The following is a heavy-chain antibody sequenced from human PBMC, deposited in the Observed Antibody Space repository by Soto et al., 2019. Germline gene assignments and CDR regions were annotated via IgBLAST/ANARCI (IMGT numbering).Heavy chain of an antibody. CDR3: AGAGYEILTGSYKKQRYFDY. D-gene: IGHD3-9*01. Sequence: SETLPLTCTVSGDSIGSSNYYWGWIRQSPWKGLEWIGNIYYSGSTYYNPSLKSRVAISVDTSKKQVSLKLNSVTATDTAVYYCAGAGYEILTGSYKKQRYFDYWGRGTLVTVSS. CDR1: GDSIGSSNYY. CDR2: IYYSGST. J-gene: IGHJ4*02. V-gene: IGHV4-39*07.